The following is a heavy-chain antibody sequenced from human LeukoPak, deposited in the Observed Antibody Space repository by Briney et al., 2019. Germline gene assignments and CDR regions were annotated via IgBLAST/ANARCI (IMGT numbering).Heavy chain of an antibody. CDR1: GGTFSSYA. V-gene: IGHV1-69*05. CDR3: ARDKGIYDILTGYPLTPPDYYYYMDV. CDR2: IIPIFGTA. J-gene: IGHJ6*03. D-gene: IGHD3-9*01. Sequence: GASVKVSCKASGGTFSSYAISWVRQAPGQGLEWMGGIIPIFGTANYAQKFQGRVTITTDESTSTAYMELSSLRSEDTAVYYCARDKGIYDILTGYPLTPPDYYYYMDVWGKGTTVTVSS.